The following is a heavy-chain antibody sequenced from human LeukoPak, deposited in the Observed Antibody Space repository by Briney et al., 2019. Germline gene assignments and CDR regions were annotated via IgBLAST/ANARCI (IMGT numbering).Heavy chain of an antibody. D-gene: IGHD6-13*01. V-gene: IGHV1-18*01. J-gene: IGHJ4*02. CDR2: FNPENGNT. CDR1: GYSFVGYG. CDR3: AREHSSSWDQFDY. Sequence: ASVKVSCKASGYSFVGYGITWVRQAPGQGLEWMGWFNPENGNTNYAQKVQGRVTMTPDTSTSTSYMELRSLRSDDTAVYYCAREHSSSWDQFDYWGQGTLVTVSS.